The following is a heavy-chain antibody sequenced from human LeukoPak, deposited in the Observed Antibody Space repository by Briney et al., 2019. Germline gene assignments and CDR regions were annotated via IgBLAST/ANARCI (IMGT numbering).Heavy chain of an antibody. CDR3: AREVDIVVVPAAIRRNAFDI. V-gene: IGHV1-8*03. J-gene: IGHJ3*02. CDR2: MNPNSGNT. Sequence: GASVKVSCKASGYTFTSYDINWVRQATGQGLEWMGWMNPNSGNTGYAQKFQGRVTITRNTSMSTAYMELSSLRSEDTAVYYCAREVDIVVVPAAIRRNAFDIWGQGTMVTVSS. CDR1: GYTFTSYD. D-gene: IGHD2-2*02.